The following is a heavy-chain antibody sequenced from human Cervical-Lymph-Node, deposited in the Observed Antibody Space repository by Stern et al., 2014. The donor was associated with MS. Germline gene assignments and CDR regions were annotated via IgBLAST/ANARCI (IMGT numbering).Heavy chain of an antibody. CDR3: ARARAASFDCLLPNWFDP. Sequence: VQLVESGPGLVKPSGTLSLTCVVSGRSITTNDWWGWVRQPPGKGLEWVGDIFHSGSTNYKPSLESRVTIILDKSMNHFSMKLTSVTAADTAVYYCARARAASFDCLLPNWFDPWGQGTLVTVSS. D-gene: IGHD3-9*01. J-gene: IGHJ5*02. CDR1: GRSITTNDW. V-gene: IGHV4-4*02. CDR2: IFHSGST.